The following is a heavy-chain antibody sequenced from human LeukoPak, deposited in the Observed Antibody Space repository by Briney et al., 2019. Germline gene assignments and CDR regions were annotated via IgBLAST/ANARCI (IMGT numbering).Heavy chain of an antibody. CDR1: GGSISRYY. CDR3: ARLSDDPWY. V-gene: IGHV4-59*08. D-gene: IGHD2-21*01. J-gene: IGHJ4*02. Sequence: SETLSLTCTVSGGSISRYYWSWIRQPPGKGLEWIGYIYYSGSTNYNPSLKSRVTMSVDTSKNQFSLKLSSVTAADTAVYYCARLSDDPWYWGQGTLVTVSS. CDR2: IYYSGST.